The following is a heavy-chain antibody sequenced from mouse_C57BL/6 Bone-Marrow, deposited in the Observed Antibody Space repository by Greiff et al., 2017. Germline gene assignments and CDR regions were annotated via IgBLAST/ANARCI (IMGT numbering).Heavy chain of an antibody. V-gene: IGHV3-1*01. J-gene: IGHJ4*01. CDR3: SVYDYDKGGHYYAMDY. CDR1: GYSITSGYD. Sequence: EVMLVESGPGMVKPSQSLSLTCTVTGYSITSGYDWHWIRHFPGNKLEWMGYIRYSGSTNYNPSLKSRISITHDTSKNHFFLKLNSVTTEDTATYYWSVYDYDKGGHYYAMDYWGQGTSVTVSS. CDR2: IRYSGST. D-gene: IGHD2-4*01.